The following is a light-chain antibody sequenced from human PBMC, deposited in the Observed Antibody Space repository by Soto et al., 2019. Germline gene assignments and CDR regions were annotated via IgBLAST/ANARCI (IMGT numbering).Light chain of an antibody. V-gene: IGKV3-20*01. CDR1: QSVSSNY. CDR3: QQYGSSPPWT. J-gene: IGKJ1*01. CDR2: GAS. Sequence: EIVLTQSPGTLSLSPGERATLSCRASQSVSSNYLAWYQQKPGQAPRLLIYGASNRATGIPERFSGSGSGTDFTLTISRLEPEDFAVYYCQQYGSSPPWTFGRGTKVE.